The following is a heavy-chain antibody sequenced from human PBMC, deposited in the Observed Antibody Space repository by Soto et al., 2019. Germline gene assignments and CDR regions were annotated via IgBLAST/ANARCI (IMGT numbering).Heavy chain of an antibody. CDR1: RVRVYINF. CDR3: ARVSRYCSGGSCYTWFDP. J-gene: IGHJ5*02. V-gene: IGHV3-53*01. D-gene: IGHD2-15*01. CDR2: IYSGGST. Sequence: GGCIEISRASSRVRVYINFMSWFCQNTGKGLERVSVIYSGGSTYYADSVKGRFTISRDNSKNTLYLQMNSLRAEDTAVYYCARVSRYCSGGSCYTWFDPWGQGTLVPVFS.